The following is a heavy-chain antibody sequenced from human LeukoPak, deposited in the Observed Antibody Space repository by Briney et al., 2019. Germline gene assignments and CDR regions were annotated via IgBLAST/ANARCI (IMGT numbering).Heavy chain of an antibody. CDR2: IFYSGST. V-gene: IGHV4-39*01. CDR3: ARQGGANTGYGRFDY. J-gene: IGHJ4*02. CDR1: GGSISSRSYY. Sequence: SETLSLTCTVSGGSISSRSYYWGWIRQPPGKGLQCIGSIFYSGSTYHNPSLKSRLTISLDTPKNQFSLKLSSVTAEDTAVYYCARQGGANTGYGRFDYWGQGTLVTVSS. D-gene: IGHD5-12*01.